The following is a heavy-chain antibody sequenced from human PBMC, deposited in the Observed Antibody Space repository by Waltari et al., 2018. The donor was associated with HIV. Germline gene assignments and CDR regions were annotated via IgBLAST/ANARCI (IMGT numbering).Heavy chain of an antibody. D-gene: IGHD1-26*01. CDR1: GFTFSSYV. Sequence: QVQLVESGGGVVQPGRSLRLSCAVSGFTFSSYVMHWVRQAPGKGLECVAVISKDGNRKFYADSVKGRFTISRDNSWNTLSLQMNSLRAEDTATYYCAKSDDGAWHYFIAWGQGTLVTVSS. J-gene: IGHJ5*02. CDR2: ISKDGNRK. CDR3: AKSDDGAWHYFIA. V-gene: IGHV3-30-3*02.